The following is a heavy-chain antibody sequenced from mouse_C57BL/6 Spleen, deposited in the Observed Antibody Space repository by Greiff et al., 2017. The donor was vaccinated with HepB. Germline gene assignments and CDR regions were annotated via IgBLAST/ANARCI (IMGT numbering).Heavy chain of an antibody. CDR3: ARRPEGSSHWYFDV. CDR1: GYTFTSYW. Sequence: QVQLQQPGAELVKPGASVKLSCKASGYTFTSYWMHWVKQRPGQGLEWIGMIHPNSGSTNYNEKFKSKATLTVDKSSSTAYMQLSNLTSEDSAVYYGARRPEGSSHWYFDVWGTGTTVTVSS. J-gene: IGHJ1*03. CDR2: IHPNSGST. V-gene: IGHV1-64*01. D-gene: IGHD1-1*01.